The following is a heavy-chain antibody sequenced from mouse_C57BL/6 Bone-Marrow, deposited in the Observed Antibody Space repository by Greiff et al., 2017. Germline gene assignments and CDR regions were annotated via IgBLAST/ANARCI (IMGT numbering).Heavy chain of an antibody. CDR2: IYPSDSET. J-gene: IGHJ3*01. CDR3: ARSSSSYGSSWFAY. CDR1: GYTFTSYW. Sequence: QVQLQQPGAELVRPGSSVKLSCKASGYTFTSYWLDWVKQRPGQGLEWIGNIYPSDSETHYNQKFKDKATLTVDNSSSTAYMQRSSLTSEDSTVDYYARSSSSYGSSWFAYWGQGTLVTVSA. D-gene: IGHD1-1*01. V-gene: IGHV1-61*01.